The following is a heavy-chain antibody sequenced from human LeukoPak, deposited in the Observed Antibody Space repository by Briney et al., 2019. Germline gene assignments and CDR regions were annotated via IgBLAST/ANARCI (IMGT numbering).Heavy chain of an antibody. CDR2: TNPKTGDT. V-gene: IGHV1-2*07. D-gene: IGHD2-15*01. J-gene: IGHJ4*02. Sequence: ASVNVSCKASGYTFTGYYIHWVRQSPGQGPEWMAWTNPKTGDTNYAHKFQGRLTLTRDTSISTAYLQLTDLTSDDTGVFYCARGRISNWGQGTPLLVSS. CDR3: ARGRISN. CDR1: GYTFTGYY.